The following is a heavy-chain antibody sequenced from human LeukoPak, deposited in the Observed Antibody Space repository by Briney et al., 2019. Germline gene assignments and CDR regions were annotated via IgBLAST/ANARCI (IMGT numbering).Heavy chain of an antibody. D-gene: IGHD1-26*01. V-gene: IGHV3-48*03. Sequence: PGGSLRLSCAAFGFTFRSYEMNWVCQAPGKGLEWVSYISSSGSTIYYADSVKGRFTISRDNAKNSLYLQVHSLRDGDTAVYYCATDGVKVGPTALAYWGQGTLVTVSS. CDR3: ATDGVKVGPTALAY. J-gene: IGHJ4*02. CDR2: ISSSGSTI. CDR1: GFTFRSYE.